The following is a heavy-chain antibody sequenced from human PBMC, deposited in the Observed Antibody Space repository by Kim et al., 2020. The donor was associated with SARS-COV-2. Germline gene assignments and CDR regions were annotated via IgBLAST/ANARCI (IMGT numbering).Heavy chain of an antibody. V-gene: IGHV3-48*02. D-gene: IGHD2-15*01. Sequence: GGSLRLSCAASGFTFSAYSMKWVRQAPGKGLEWVSYISSSSYLIHYADSVKGRFTISRDNGKNSLFLQMNSLRDEDTAVYYCAGDLGYCSGGRCFPLDYWGQGTLITVSS. CDR3: AGDLGYCSGGRCFPLDY. CDR1: GFTFSAYS. CDR2: ISSSSYLI. J-gene: IGHJ4*02.